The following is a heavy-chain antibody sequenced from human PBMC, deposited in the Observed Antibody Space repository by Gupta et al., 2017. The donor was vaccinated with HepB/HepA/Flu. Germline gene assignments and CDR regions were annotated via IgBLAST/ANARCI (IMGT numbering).Heavy chain of an antibody. CDR3: ARDLSEGWTYSVY. CDR2: LSSAGST. J-gene: IGHJ4*02. CDR1: GFSASSKF. D-gene: IGHD2-15*01. V-gene: IGHV3-66*01. Sequence: EVHLVESGGGLVQPGGSLRLACSASGFSASSKFMRWVRQAPGKGPEWVSLLSSAGSTYYADSVKGRFIISRDNSRDTLYLEMNNLRVDDTAVYFCARDLSEGWTYSVYWGRGTLVTVS.